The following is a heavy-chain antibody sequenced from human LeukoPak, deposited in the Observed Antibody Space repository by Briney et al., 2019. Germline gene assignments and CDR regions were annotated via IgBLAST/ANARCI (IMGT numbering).Heavy chain of an antibody. D-gene: IGHD3-9*01. V-gene: IGHV3-23*01. Sequence: GGSLRLSCAPSGFTFSSYAMRWVRQAPGKGLEWVSAISGSGGSTYYADSVKGRFTISRDNSKNTLYLQMNSLRAEDTAVYYCAKATPYDILTGYSFVFDYWGQGTLVTVSS. J-gene: IGHJ4*02. CDR2: ISGSGGST. CDR3: AKATPYDILTGYSFVFDY. CDR1: GFTFSSYA.